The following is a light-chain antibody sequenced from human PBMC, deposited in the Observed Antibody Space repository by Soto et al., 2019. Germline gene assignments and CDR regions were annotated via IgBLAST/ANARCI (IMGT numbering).Light chain of an antibody. J-gene: IGKJ2*01. V-gene: IGKV1-39*01. Sequence: DIPMPPSPSSLSASVGDRVTLTCRESQNIKTYLNCNHQKPGKAPKLLIYSTSTLQSGVPSKFSGSGSGTDLTITISNLPPEASAPYYSQQSYSSPQFTLGQGTKVELK. CDR3: QQSYSSPQFT. CDR2: STS. CDR1: QNIKTY.